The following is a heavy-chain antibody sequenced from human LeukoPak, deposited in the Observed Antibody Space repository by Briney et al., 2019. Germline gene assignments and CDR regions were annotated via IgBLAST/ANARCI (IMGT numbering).Heavy chain of an antibody. V-gene: IGHV1-2*02. J-gene: IGHJ5*02. Sequence: GASVKVSCKASGYTFTGYYMHWVRQAPGQGLEWMGWINPNSGGTNYAQKFQGRVTMTRDTSISTAYMELSRLRSDDTAVYYCARASYCSSTSCYYWFDPWGQGTLVTVSS. CDR2: INPNSGGT. CDR1: GYTFTGYY. D-gene: IGHD2-2*01. CDR3: ARASYCSSTSCYYWFDP.